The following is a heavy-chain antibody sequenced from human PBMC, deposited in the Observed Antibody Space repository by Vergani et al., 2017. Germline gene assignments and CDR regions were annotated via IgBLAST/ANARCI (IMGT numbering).Heavy chain of an antibody. V-gene: IGHV4-34*02. Sequence: QVQLQQWGAGVVKPSGTLSLTCAVFGESFSSFYLSWIRQPPGKGLEWIGEINNDGHTNYNPSLESPVTVSRDKAKNQFSLNLMSVTAADTAMYYFAVRPRVNLVGGEIVTKRTFDYWSQGRLVTVSS. D-gene: IGHD3-10*01. CDR2: INNDGHT. J-gene: IGHJ4*02. CDR1: GESFSSFY. CDR3: AVRPRVNLVGGEIVTKRTFDY.